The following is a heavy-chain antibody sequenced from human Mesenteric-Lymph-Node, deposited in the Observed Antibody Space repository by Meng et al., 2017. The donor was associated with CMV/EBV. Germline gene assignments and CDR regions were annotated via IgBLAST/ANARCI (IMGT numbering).Heavy chain of an antibody. CDR2: INPSGGST. J-gene: IGHJ4*02. V-gene: IGHV1-46*01. CDR3: ARGDGKLSLD. D-gene: IGHD4-17*01. Sequence: ASVKVSCKASGYTFTSYYMHWVRQAPGQGLEWMGIINPSGGSTSYAQKFQGRVTMTTDTSTSTAYMELRSLRSDDTAVYYCARGDGKLSLDWGQGTLVTVSS. CDR1: GYTFTSYY.